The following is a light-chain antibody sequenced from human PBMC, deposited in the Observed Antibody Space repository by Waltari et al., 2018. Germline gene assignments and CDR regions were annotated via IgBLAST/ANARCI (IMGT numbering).Light chain of an antibody. CDR1: QTLFYLSTNKTY. CDR3: QQYFNTPRT. Sequence: DIVMTQSPGSLAMSLGERATINCKSSQTLFYLSTNKTYLAWYQQKSGQPPRLLISWTSIRESGVPDRFSGSGSGTDFTLTISSLQAEDVAVYYCQQYFNTPRTFGQGTKVEIK. CDR2: WTS. J-gene: IGKJ1*01. V-gene: IGKV4-1*01.